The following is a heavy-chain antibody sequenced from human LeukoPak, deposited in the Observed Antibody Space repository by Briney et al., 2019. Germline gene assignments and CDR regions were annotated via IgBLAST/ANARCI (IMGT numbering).Heavy chain of an antibody. J-gene: IGHJ5*02. Sequence: GGSLRLPCAASGFTFSSYGMHWVRQAPGKGLEWVAFIRYDGSNKYYADSVKGRFTISRDNSKNTLYLQMNSLRAEDTAVYYCAKAPTTVTDIVPPFDPWGQGTLVTVSS. CDR1: GFTFSSYG. V-gene: IGHV3-30*02. CDR2: IRYDGSNK. D-gene: IGHD4-17*01. CDR3: AKAPTTVTDIVPPFDP.